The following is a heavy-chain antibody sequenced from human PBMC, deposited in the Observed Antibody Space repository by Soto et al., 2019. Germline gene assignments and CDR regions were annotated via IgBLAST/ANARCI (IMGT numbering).Heavy chain of an antibody. CDR3: ARIPYYYDSRDYYYGMDV. CDR2: IDWDDDK. Sequence: SGPTLVNPTQTLTLTCTFSGFSLSTSGMCVSWIRQPPGKALEWLALIDWDDDKYYSTSLKTRLTISKDTSKNQVVLTMTNMDPVDTATYYCARIPYYYDSRDYYYGMDVWGQGTTVTV. CDR1: GFSLSTSGMC. V-gene: IGHV2-70*01. D-gene: IGHD3-22*01. J-gene: IGHJ6*02.